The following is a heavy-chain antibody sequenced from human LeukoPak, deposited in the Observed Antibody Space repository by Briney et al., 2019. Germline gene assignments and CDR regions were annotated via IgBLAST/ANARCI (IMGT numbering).Heavy chain of an antibody. CDR2: IYTSGST. Sequence: PSETLSLTCTVSGGSISSGSYYWSWIRQPAGKGLEWIGRIYTSGSTNYNPSLKSRVTISVDTSKNQFSLKLSSVTAADTAVYYCARVYLPTEDFDIWGQGTMVTVSS. D-gene: IGHD2-2*02. CDR1: GGSISSGSYY. J-gene: IGHJ3*02. CDR3: ARVYLPTEDFDI. V-gene: IGHV4-61*02.